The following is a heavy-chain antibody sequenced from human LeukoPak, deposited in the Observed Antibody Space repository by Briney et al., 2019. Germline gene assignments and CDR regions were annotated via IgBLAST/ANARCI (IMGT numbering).Heavy chain of an antibody. CDR2: INPSGGST. J-gene: IGHJ4*02. CDR3: ARRDKYDILTGYYGGPLDY. D-gene: IGHD3-9*01. V-gene: IGHV1-46*03. CDR1: GYTFTSYY. Sequence: ASVKVSCKASGYTFTSYYMHWVRRAPGQGREWMGIINPSGGSTSYAQKFQGRVTMTRDTSTSTVYMELSSLRSEDTAVYYCARRDKYDILTGYYGGPLDYWGQGTLVTVSS.